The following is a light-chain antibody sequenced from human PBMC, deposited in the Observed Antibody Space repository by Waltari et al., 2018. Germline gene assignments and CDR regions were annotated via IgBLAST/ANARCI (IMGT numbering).Light chain of an antibody. CDR1: QSIGNW. CDR2: KAS. V-gene: IGKV1-5*03. Sequence: DIQMTQSPSTLSASVGDRVTITCRASQSIGNWLAWYQQKPGKAPKLLIQKASSLESGVPSRFSGSGSGTEFTLTVSSLQPDDLATYFCQQYSNELYTFGQGTKLEIK. CDR3: QQYSNELYT. J-gene: IGKJ2*01.